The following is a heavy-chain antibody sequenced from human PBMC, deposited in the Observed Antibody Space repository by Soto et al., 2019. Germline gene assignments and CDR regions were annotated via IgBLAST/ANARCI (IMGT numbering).Heavy chain of an antibody. J-gene: IGHJ3*02. CDR1: GFTFSDYW. V-gene: IGHV3-7*05. D-gene: IGHD4-17*01. CDR2: IKKDESKK. Sequence: EVQLVESGGGLVQPGASLRLSCAASGFTFSDYWMTWVRQAPGKGLEWVANIKKDESKKSYLDSVRGRFTISRDNARNSLYLQMDSLRAEATALYYCARVVYQGSGSDYLDAFDMWGQGTMVTVSS. CDR3: ARVVYQGSGSDYLDAFDM.